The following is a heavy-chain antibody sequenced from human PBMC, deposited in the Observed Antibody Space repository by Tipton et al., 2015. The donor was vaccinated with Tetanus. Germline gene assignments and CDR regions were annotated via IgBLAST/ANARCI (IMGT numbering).Heavy chain of an antibody. J-gene: IGHJ5*02. CDR1: GGSSHSYY. CDR3: ATQTDNWFDP. Sequence: TLSLTCTVSGGSSHSYYWSWIRQSAGRGLEWIGRIYSGGSTNYNPSLKSRVTMSMDTSKNQFSLKMTSVTAADTAVYYCATQTDNWFDPWGQGTLVTASS. CDR2: IYSGGST. V-gene: IGHV4-4*07.